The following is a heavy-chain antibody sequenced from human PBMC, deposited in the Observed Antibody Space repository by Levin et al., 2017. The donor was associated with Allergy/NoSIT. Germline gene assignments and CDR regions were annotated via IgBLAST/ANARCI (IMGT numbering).Heavy chain of an antibody. V-gene: IGHV3-21*01. Sequence: GGSLRLSCAASGFTFSSYSMNWVRQAPGKGLEWVSSISSSSSYIYYADSVKGRFTISRDNAKNSLYLQMNSLRAEDTAVYYCARDGNWNGPLGAFDIWGQGTMVTVSS. CDR1: GFTFSSYS. J-gene: IGHJ3*02. CDR2: ISSSSSYI. CDR3: ARDGNWNGPLGAFDI. D-gene: IGHD1-1*01.